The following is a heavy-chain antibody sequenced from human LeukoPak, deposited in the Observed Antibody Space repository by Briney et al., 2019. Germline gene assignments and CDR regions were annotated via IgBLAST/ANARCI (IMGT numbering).Heavy chain of an antibody. CDR2: ICPDGTVT. CDR1: GFTFSIYW. J-gene: IGHJ4*02. D-gene: IGHD2-15*01. Sequence: GGSLRLSCAASGFTFSIYWMHWVRQAPGKGPMWVSRICPDGTVTNYADSVKARFTISRDNARNTVYLQMNSLRAEDTAVYYCAKQLGYCSDGSCYFPYWGQGTLVTVSS. CDR3: AKQLGYCSDGSCYFPY. V-gene: IGHV3-74*01.